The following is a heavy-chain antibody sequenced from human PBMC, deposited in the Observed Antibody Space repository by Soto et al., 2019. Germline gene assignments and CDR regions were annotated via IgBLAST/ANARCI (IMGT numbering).Heavy chain of an antibody. CDR3: ARPGYCTSSSCHHHDY. D-gene: IGHD2-2*01. Sequence: PGESLKISCKGSGYSFTNYWIGWVRQMPGKGLEWMGIIYPGDSDTRYSPSFQGQVTISVDKSISTAYLQWSSLKASDTAMYYCARPGYCTSSSCHHHDYWGQGTLVTVSS. CDR2: IYPGDSDT. CDR1: GYSFTNYW. V-gene: IGHV5-51*01. J-gene: IGHJ4*02.